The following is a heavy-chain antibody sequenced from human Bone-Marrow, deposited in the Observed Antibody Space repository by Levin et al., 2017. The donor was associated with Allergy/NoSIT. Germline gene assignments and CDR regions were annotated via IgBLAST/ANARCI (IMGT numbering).Heavy chain of an antibody. CDR2: IYSHGGT. J-gene: IGHJ5*02. CDR3: ATRASIGA. CDR1: GFTVGNNY. Sequence: ETLSLTCAASGFTVGNNYVSWVRQAPGKGLEWVSVIYSHGGTSYTDSVRGRFTISRDSSKNTLFLQMNSLRADDTAVYYCATRASIGAWGQGTLVTVSS. V-gene: IGHV3-66*01. D-gene: IGHD2-15*01.